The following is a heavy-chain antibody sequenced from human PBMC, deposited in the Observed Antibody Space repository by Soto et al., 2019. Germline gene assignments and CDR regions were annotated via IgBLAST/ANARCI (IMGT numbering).Heavy chain of an antibody. V-gene: IGHV3-33*01. CDR2: RWFDGSNE. Sequence: QVQLVESGGGVVQPGRSLRLSCAASGFTFSDYGMHWVRQAPGEGLEWVAVRWFDGSNEHYADSVKGRFTISRDNSKNTLFLQVHSLRAEDTAVYYCARGSLYCSSTSCSYGMDVWGQGTTVTVSS. CDR1: GFTFSDYG. D-gene: IGHD2-2*01. J-gene: IGHJ6*02. CDR3: ARGSLYCSSTSCSYGMDV.